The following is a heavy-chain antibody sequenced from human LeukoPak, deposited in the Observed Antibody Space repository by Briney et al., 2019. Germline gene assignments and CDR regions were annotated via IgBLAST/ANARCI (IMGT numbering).Heavy chain of an antibody. V-gene: IGHV1-2*06. Sequence: ASVKVSCKASGYTFTGYYMHWVRQAPGQGLEWMGRINPNSGGTNYAQKFQGRVTMTRETSISTAYMELSRLSSDDTAVYYCAKGYCSGGSCKYYFDYWGQGTLVTVSS. CDR1: GYTFTGYY. CDR2: INPNSGGT. CDR3: AKGYCSGGSCKYYFDY. J-gene: IGHJ4*02. D-gene: IGHD2-15*01.